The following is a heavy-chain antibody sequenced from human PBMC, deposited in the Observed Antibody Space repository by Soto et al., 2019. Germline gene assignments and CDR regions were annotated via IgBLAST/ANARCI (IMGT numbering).Heavy chain of an antibody. CDR3: ARVGVDTAMAADY. V-gene: IGHV3-48*01. J-gene: IGHJ4*02. CDR1: GFTFSSYS. CDR2: ISSSSSTI. Sequence: GGSLRLSCAASGFTFSSYSMNWVRQAPGKGLEWVSYISSSSSTIYYADSVKGRFTISRDNAKNSLYLQMNSLRAEDTAVYYCARVGVDTAMAADYWGQGTLVTVSS. D-gene: IGHD5-18*01.